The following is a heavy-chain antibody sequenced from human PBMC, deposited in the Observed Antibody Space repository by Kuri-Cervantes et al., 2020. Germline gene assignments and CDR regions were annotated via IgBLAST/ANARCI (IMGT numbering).Heavy chain of an antibody. CDR1: GYTFTSYD. J-gene: IGHJ6*02. D-gene: IGHD3-22*01. Sequence: ASVKVSCKASGYTFTSYDINWVRQATGQGLEWMGWMNPNSGNAGYAQKFQGRVTMTRNTSISTAHMELSSLRSEDTAVYYCAREGGSGDQWLPGLTQNYGMDVWGQGTTVTVSS. CDR3: AREGGSGDQWLPGLTQNYGMDV. CDR2: MNPNSGNA. V-gene: IGHV1-8*01.